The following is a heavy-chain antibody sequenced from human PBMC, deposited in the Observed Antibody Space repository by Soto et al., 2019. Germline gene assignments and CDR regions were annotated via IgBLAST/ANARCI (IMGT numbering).Heavy chain of an antibody. J-gene: IGHJ4*02. D-gene: IGHD4-17*01. Sequence: GGSLRLSCAASGFTFTPYSMNWVRQAPGKGLEWVSSISSSNDYIYYADSVKGRFTISRDNAENSLLLQMNSLRAEDTAVYYCARDTYGDYSFDYWGQGTLVTVSS. CDR2: ISSSNDYI. CDR3: ARDTYGDYSFDY. CDR1: GFTFTPYS. V-gene: IGHV3-21*01.